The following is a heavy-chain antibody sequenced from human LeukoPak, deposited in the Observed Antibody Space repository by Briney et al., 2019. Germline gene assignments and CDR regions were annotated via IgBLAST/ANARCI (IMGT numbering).Heavy chain of an antibody. D-gene: IGHD1-14*01. CDR2: INHSGST. J-gene: IGHJ4*02. CDR1: GGSFSGYY. Sequence: PSETLSLTCAVYGGSFSGYYWSWIRQPPGKGLEWIGEINHSGSTNYNPSLKSRVTISVDTTKNQFSLKLSSVTAADTAVYYCARGRYVGLIDYWGQGTLVTVTS. V-gene: IGHV4-34*01. CDR3: ARGRYVGLIDY.